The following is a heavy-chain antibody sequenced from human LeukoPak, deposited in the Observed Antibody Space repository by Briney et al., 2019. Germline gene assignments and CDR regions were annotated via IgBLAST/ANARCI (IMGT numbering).Heavy chain of an antibody. J-gene: IGHJ4*02. V-gene: IGHV1-69*13. D-gene: IGHD3-22*01. CDR1: GGTFSSYA. Sequence: GASVKVSCKASGGTFSSYAISWVRQAPGQGLEWMGGIIPIFGTANYAQKFQGRVTITADESTSTAYMELSSLRSEDTAVYYCARDRAPDYYDSSGYLRKGEGEPLDYWGQGTLVTVSS. CDR2: IIPIFGTA. CDR3: ARDRAPDYYDSSGYLRKGEGEPLDY.